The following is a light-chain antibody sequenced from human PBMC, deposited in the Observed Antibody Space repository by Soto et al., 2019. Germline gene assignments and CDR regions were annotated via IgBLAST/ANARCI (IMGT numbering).Light chain of an antibody. J-gene: IGKJ1*01. V-gene: IGKV3-15*01. CDR1: QSVSSN. Sequence: EIMMTQSPGTLSASPGERATLSCRASQSVSSNLAWYQQKPGQAPRLLIYAVSTRATGIPARFSGSGSGTEFTLTISSLQSEDFAVYYCQQYNKWPLTFGQGTKVEL. CDR3: QQYNKWPLT. CDR2: AVS.